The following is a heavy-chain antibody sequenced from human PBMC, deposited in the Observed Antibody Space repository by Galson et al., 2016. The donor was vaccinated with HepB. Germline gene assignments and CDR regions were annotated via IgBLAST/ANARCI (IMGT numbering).Heavy chain of an antibody. CDR3: ARGEGECSAVFCSVGTDF. Sequence: SVKVSCKASGGSFTNYPITWVRQAPGQGLEWMGQIIPLFGIPDYAQKFQGRVTITADDSTDTAYMELSSLRSEDTAIYYCARGEGECSAVFCSVGTDFWGQGTLVTVSS. V-gene: IGHV1-69*13. CDR2: IIPLFGIP. CDR1: GGSFTNYP. D-gene: IGHD2-15*01. J-gene: IGHJ4*02.